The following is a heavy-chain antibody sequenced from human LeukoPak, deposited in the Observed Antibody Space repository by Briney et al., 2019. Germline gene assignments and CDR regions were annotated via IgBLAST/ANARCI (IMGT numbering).Heavy chain of an antibody. Sequence: GASVKVSCKASGYTFTAYYMHWVRQAPGQGLEWMGWINPNSGGTNYAQKFQGRVTMTTDTSASTAYMDLRSLRSDDTAVYYCARVVIDCDGDCPLEYWGQGTLVTVSS. D-gene: IGHD2-21*02. J-gene: IGHJ4*02. CDR1: GYTFTAYY. V-gene: IGHV1-2*02. CDR2: INPNSGGT. CDR3: ARVVIDCDGDCPLEY.